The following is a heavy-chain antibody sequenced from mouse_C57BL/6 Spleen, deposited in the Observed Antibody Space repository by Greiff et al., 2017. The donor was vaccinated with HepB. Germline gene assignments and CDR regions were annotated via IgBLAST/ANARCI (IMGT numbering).Heavy chain of an antibody. CDR3: ARGELTSDAMDY. V-gene: IGHV1-52*01. J-gene: IGHJ4*01. D-gene: IGHD1-3*01. CDR2: IDPSDSET. Sequence: VKLQQPGAELVRPGSSVKLSCKASGYTFTSYWMHWVKQRPIQGLEWIGNIDPSDSETHYNQKFKDKATLTVDKSSSTAYMQLSSLTSEDSAVYYCARGELTSDAMDYWGQGTSVTVSS. CDR1: GYTFTSYW.